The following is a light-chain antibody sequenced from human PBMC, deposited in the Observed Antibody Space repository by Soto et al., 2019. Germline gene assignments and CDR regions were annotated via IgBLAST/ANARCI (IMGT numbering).Light chain of an antibody. CDR3: QQYNNWWT. CDR1: QSVSSN. V-gene: IGKV3-15*01. CDR2: DAS. Sequence: EIVMTQSPATLSVSPGERATLSCRASQSVSSNLAWYQQKPGQAPRLLISDASTRATGIPARFSGSGSETEFTLTISSLQSEDFAVYYCQQYNNWWTFGQGTKVEIK. J-gene: IGKJ1*01.